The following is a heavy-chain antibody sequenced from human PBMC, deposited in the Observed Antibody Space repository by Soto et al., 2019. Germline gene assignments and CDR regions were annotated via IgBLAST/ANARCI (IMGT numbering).Heavy chain of an antibody. CDR1: GFTFSSYG. J-gene: IGHJ4*02. Sequence: GGSLRLSCAASGFTFSSYGMHWVRQTPGKGLEWVAVISYDGNNKYYADSVKGRFTISRDNSKNTLYLQMNSLRAEDTAVYYCAKDGGSGWYVGYYFDYWGQGTLVTVSS. D-gene: IGHD6-19*01. CDR3: AKDGGSGWYVGYYFDY. V-gene: IGHV3-30*18. CDR2: ISYDGNNK.